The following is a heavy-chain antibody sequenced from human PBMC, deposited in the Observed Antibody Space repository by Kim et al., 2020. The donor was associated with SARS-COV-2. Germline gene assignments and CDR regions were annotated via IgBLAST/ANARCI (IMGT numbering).Heavy chain of an antibody. CDR3: ARGRQYSSSWPFDY. D-gene: IGHD6-13*01. V-gene: IGHV4-34*01. Sequence: SETLSLTCAVYGGSFSGYYWSWIRQPPGKGLEWIGEINHSGSTNYNPSLKSRVTISVDTSKNQFSLKLSSVTAADTAVYYCARGRQYSSSWPFDYWGQGT. CDR1: GGSFSGYY. J-gene: IGHJ4*02. CDR2: INHSGST.